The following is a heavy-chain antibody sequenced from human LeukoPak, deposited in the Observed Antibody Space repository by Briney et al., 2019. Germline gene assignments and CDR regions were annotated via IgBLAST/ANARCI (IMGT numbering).Heavy chain of an antibody. J-gene: IGHJ1*01. CDR1: GFTFSRYW. CDR2: IKSDGKT. CDR3: ARAPSEVGGYYPEYFRH. D-gene: IGHD3-22*01. Sequence: GGSLRLSCTASGFTFSRYWMHWVRQAPGKGLVWVSRIKSDGKTNYADSVKGRFTISRDNAKNTVSLQMDSLRAEDTGVYYCARAPSEVGGYYPEYFRHWGQGTLVTVSS. V-gene: IGHV3-74*01.